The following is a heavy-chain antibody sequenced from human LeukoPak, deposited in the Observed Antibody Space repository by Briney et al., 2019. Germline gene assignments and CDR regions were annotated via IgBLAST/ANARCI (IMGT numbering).Heavy chain of an antibody. CDR1: GFTFSDCY. CDR3: TVVPAAHDAFDI. D-gene: IGHD2-2*01. J-gene: IGHJ3*02. Sequence: GGSLRLSCAASGFTFSDCYMSWIRQAPGKGLEWVSYISSSGSTIYYADSVKGRFTISRDNAKNSLYLQMNSLRAEDTAVYYCTVVPAAHDAFDIWGQGTMVTVSS. V-gene: IGHV3-11*01. CDR2: ISSSGSTI.